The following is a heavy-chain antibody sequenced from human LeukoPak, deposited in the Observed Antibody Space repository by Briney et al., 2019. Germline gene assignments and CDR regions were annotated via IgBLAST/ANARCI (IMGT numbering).Heavy chain of an antibody. CDR2: ISYDGSNK. J-gene: IGHJ6*03. CDR1: GFTFSSYA. CDR3: AKLEAPWEWLSSYYYMDV. D-gene: IGHD3-3*01. V-gene: IGHV3-30-3*02. Sequence: GGSLRLSCAASGFTFSSYAMHWVRQAPGKGLEWVAVISYDGSNKYYADSVKGRFTISRDNSKNTLYLQMNSLRAEDTAVYYCAKLEAPWEWLSSYYYMDVWGKGTTVTVSS.